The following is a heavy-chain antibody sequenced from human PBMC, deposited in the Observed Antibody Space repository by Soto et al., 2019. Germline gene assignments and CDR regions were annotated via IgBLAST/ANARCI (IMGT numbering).Heavy chain of an antibody. V-gene: IGHV4-31*03. D-gene: IGHD6-13*01. J-gene: IGHJ4*02. CDR1: GGSISSGGYY. CDR3: AGLTDQWVYYFDY. Sequence: QVQLQESGPGLVKPSQTLSLTCTVSGGSISSGGYYWSWIRQHPGKGLEWIGYIYYSGSTYYNPPLKSRVTKSVDTSKNHFSRKLSAVTAADTAVYYCAGLTDQWVYYFDYWGQGTLVTVSS. CDR2: IYYSGST.